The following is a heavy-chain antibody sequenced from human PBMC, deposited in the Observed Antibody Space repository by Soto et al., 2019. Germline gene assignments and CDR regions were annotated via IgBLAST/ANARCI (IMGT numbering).Heavy chain of an antibody. CDR1: GYTFTSYY. J-gene: IGHJ6*02. V-gene: IGHV1-46*01. Sequence: QVQLVQSGAEVKKPGASVKVSCKASGYTFTSYYMHWVRQATGQGLEWMGIINPSGGSTSYAQKSQGRVTMTRDMSTSTVYMELSSLRSEDTAVYYCARARYSSSSQSGMEAYYYYGMDVWGQGTTVTVSS. CDR2: INPSGGST. CDR3: ARARYSSSSQSGMEAYYYYGMDV. D-gene: IGHD6-6*01.